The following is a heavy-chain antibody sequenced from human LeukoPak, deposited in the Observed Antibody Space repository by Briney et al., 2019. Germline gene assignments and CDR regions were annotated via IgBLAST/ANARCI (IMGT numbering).Heavy chain of an antibody. CDR3: ARGYYYGSGSYYDYYYYGIDL. J-gene: IGHJ6*02. CDR2: IWYDGSNK. CDR1: GFTFRNDW. D-gene: IGHD3-10*01. Sequence: PGGSLRLSCAASGFTFRNDWMHWVRQAPGKGLEWVAVIWYDGSNKYYADFVKGRFTISRENSKNTLYLQMNSLRAEDTAVYYCARGYYYGSGSYYDYYYYGIDLWGRGTPVTVSS. V-gene: IGHV3-33*08.